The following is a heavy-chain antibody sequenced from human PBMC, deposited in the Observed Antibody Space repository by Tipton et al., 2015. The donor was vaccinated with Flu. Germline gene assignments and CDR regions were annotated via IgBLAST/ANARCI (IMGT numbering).Heavy chain of an antibody. J-gene: IGHJ4*02. CDR1: GFTFSSYG. CDR2: IWYDGSNK. V-gene: IGHV3-33*01. D-gene: IGHD1-14*01. CDR3: ARDTGTTDFDY. Sequence: SGFTFSSYGMHWVRQAPGKGLEWVAVIWYDGSNKYYADSVKGRFTISRDNSKNTLYLQMNSLRAEDTAVYYCARDTGTTDFDYWGQGTLVTVSS.